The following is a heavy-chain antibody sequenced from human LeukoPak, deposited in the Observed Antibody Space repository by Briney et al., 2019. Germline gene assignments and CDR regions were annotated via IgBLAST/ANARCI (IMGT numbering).Heavy chain of an antibody. J-gene: IGHJ4*02. D-gene: IGHD2-8*02. CDR3: ARDLVGLTGDF. V-gene: IGHV3-11*04. CDR1: GFNMREYY. CDR2: FSSSGSNT. Sequence: KPGGSLRLSCAASGFNMREYYMSWIRQAPGKGLEWVSFFSSSGSNTYYADSVMGRFTISRDSAKNSLYLQMNSLRAEDTAVYYCARDLVGLTGDFWGQGALVTVSS.